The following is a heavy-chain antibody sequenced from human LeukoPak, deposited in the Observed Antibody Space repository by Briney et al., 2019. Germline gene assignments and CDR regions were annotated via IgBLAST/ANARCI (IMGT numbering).Heavy chain of an antibody. CDR2: IYYSGST. V-gene: IGHV4-59*01. D-gene: IGHD3-3*01. CDR1: GGSISGYY. J-gene: IGHJ6*03. CDR3: ARNQYDFWEYYYYMDV. Sequence: SETLSLTCTVSGGSISGYYWSWIRQPPGKGLEWIGYIYYSGSTNYNPSLKSRVTISVDTSKNQFSLKLSSVTAADTAVYYCARNQYDFWEYYYYMDVWGKGTTVTVSS.